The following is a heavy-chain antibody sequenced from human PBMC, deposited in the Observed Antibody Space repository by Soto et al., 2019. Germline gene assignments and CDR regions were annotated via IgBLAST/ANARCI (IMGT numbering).Heavy chain of an antibody. CDR2: IHHSGST. CDR3: ARVRQGCSSTSCYFDP. J-gene: IGHJ5*02. D-gene: IGHD2-2*01. Sequence: SETLSLTCAVSGGSISSSNWWNWVRQPPGKGLEWIGEIHHSGSTNYNPSLKSRVTISVDKSKNQFSLKLNSVTAADTAVYYCARVRQGCSSTSCYFDPWGQGTLVTV. CDR1: GGSISSSNW. V-gene: IGHV4-4*02.